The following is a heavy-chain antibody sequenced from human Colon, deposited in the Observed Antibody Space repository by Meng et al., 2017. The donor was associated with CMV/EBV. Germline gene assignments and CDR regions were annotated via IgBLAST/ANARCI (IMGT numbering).Heavy chain of an antibody. CDR1: GFTFSSYE. V-gene: IGHV3-48*03. Sequence: GESLKISCAASGFTFSSYEMNWVRQAPGKGLEWVSYISSSGSTIYYADSVKGRFTISRDNAKNSLYLQMNSLRAEDTAVYYCAKAYCGGDYYSTYGMDVWGQGTTVTVSS. J-gene: IGHJ6*02. CDR3: AKAYCGGDYYSTYGMDV. CDR2: ISSSGSTI. D-gene: IGHD2-21*01.